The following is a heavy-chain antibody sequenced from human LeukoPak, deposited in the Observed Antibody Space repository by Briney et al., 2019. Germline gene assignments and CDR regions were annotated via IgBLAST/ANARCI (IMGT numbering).Heavy chain of an antibody. CDR3: ASRGTSSWYYFDC. CDR2: INSDGSSA. J-gene: IGHJ4*02. V-gene: IGHV3-74*01. D-gene: IGHD6-13*01. CDR1: GFTFSTYW. Sequence: PGGSLRLSCAASGFTFSTYWMHWVRQAPGKGLVWVSRINSDGSSANYADSVKGRFTISRDNAKNTLYLQMNSLRAEDTAVYYCASRGTSSWYYFDCWGQGTLVTVSS.